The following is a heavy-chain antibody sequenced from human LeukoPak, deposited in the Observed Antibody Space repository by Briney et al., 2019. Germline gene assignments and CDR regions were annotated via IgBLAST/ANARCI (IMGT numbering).Heavy chain of an antibody. Sequence: PSETLSLTCTVSDDPINSGVYYWNWIRQPAGKGLEWIGHIYTSGTTTNSNPSLKSLVAISLDTSQNHFSLKLRPVTAADTAVYYCPRAKKRSGRSRNFYLDVWGKGTTVTASS. V-gene: IGHV4-61*09. CDR1: DDPINSGVYY. CDR3: PRAKKRSGRSRNFYLDV. CDR2: IYTSGTTT. J-gene: IGHJ6*03. D-gene: IGHD1-26*01.